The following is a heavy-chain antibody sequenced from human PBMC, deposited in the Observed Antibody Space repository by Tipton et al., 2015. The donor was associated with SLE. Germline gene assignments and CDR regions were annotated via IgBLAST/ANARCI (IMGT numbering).Heavy chain of an antibody. CDR1: GGSLSGYY. J-gene: IGHJ4*02. Sequence: LRLSCAVYGGSLSGYYWAWIRQPPGKGLEWIGEINHSGSSNYNPSLTSRVTISVDTSKNQFSLKLSSVTAADTAVYYWARHRLVDHRGDFDYWGQGTLVTVSS. D-gene: IGHD1-26*01. CDR3: ARHRLVDHRGDFDY. CDR2: INHSGSS. V-gene: IGHV4-34*01.